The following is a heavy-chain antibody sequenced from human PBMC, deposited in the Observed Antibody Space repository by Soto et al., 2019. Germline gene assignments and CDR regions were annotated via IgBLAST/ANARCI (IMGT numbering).Heavy chain of an antibody. J-gene: IGHJ6*02. Sequence: EVQLLESGGGLVQPGGSLRLSCAASGFTFSSYAMSWVRQAPGKGLEWVSAISGSGGSTYYADSVKGRFTISRDNSKNSLYLQMNSLRAEDTALYYCAKDTGGRVGTSAYYYYGMDVWGQGTTVTVSS. CDR1: GFTFSSYA. V-gene: IGHV3-23*01. CDR3: AKDTGGRVGTSAYYYYGMDV. CDR2: ISGSGGST. D-gene: IGHD2-2*01.